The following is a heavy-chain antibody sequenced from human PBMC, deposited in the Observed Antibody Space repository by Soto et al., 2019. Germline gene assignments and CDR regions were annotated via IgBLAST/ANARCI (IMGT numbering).Heavy chain of an antibody. V-gene: IGHV4-31*03. CDR2: IFFSGNT. CDR3: ARDLSYYDSSGYPYGMDV. CDR1: GGSILNGGHY. D-gene: IGHD3-22*01. J-gene: IGHJ6*02. Sequence: PSETLSLTCTVSGGSILNGGHYWTWIRQPPGKGLEWIGKIFFSGNTHYNTALKSRLSFSVDRAKNQFSLNLTSVTAADTAVYYCARDLSYYDSSGYPYGMDVWGQGTTVTVSS.